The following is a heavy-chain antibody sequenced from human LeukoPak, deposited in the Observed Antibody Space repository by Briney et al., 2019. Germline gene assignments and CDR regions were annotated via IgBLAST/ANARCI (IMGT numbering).Heavy chain of an antibody. V-gene: IGHV3-7*01. CDR1: GFTFSSYA. J-gene: IGHJ4*02. CDR3: ARDLTWIQICSFDY. Sequence: GGSLRVSCAASGFTFSSYAMSWVRQAPGKGLEWVASIKQDGSEKYYVESVQGRFTISRDNAKNSLYLQMNSLRAEDTAVYYCARDLTWIQICSFDYWGQGTLVTVSS. CDR2: IKQDGSEK. D-gene: IGHD5-18*01.